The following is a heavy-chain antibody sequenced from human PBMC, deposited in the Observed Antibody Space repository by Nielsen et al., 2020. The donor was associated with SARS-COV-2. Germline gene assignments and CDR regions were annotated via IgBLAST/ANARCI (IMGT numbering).Heavy chain of an antibody. V-gene: IGHV3-21*01. CDR3: AAIGDYYGSGLKGYY. CDR2: ISSSSSYI. J-gene: IGHJ4*02. D-gene: IGHD3-10*01. CDR1: GFTFSSYS. Sequence: GGSVRLSCAASGFTFSSYSMNWVRQAPGKGLEWVSSISSSSSYIYYADSVKGRFTISRDNAKNSLYLQMNSLRADDTAVYYCAAIGDYYGSGLKGYYWGQGTLVTVSS.